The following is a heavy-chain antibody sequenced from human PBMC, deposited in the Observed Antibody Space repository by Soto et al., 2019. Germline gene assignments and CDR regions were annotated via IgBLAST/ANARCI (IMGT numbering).Heavy chain of an antibody. CDR2: IYYSGST. CDR3: ARKSGWYSGPWDY. V-gene: IGHV4-59*08. J-gene: IGHJ4*02. CDR1: GGSISSYY. Sequence: PSETLSLTCTVSGGSISSYYWSWIRQPPGKGLEWIGYIYYSGSTNYNPSLKSRVTISVDTSKNQFSLKLSSVTAADTAVYYCARKSGWYSGPWDYWGQGTLVTVSS. D-gene: IGHD6-19*01.